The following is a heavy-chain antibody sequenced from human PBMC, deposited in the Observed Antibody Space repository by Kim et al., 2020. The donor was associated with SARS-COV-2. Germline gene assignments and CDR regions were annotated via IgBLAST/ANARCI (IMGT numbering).Heavy chain of an antibody. D-gene: IGHD3-9*01. CDR3: ARVENSRRYFDWSKLGRYGMDV. J-gene: IGHJ6*02. Sequence: GGSLRLSCAASGFTFSSYSMNWVRQAPGKGLEWVSYISSSSSTIYYADSVKGRFTISRDNAKNSLYLQMNSLRAEDTAVYYCARVENSRRYFDWSKLGRYGMDVWGQGTTVTVSS. V-gene: IGHV3-48*04. CDR2: ISSSSSTI. CDR1: GFTFSSYS.